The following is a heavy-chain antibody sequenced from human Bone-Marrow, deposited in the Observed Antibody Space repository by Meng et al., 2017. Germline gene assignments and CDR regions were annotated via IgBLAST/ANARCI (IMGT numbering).Heavy chain of an antibody. J-gene: IGHJ4*02. Sequence: QVQVQQWGAGLLKPSETLSLTCASYGGSFSAYDCSWIRQPPGKGLEWLGQINYSGSTNDNPSLKSRVTISIDTSRNQLSLKLSSVTAADTAVYYCRLAYCMGDCVDYWGQGTLVTVSS. CDR2: INYSGST. D-gene: IGHD2-21*01. CDR1: GGSFSAYD. CDR3: RLAYCMGDCVDY. V-gene: IGHV4-34*01.